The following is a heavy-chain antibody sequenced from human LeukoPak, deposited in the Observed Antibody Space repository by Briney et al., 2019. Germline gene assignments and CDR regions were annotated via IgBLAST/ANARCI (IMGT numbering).Heavy chain of an antibody. CDR3: ATYYAGRGGSGY. J-gene: IGHJ4*02. V-gene: IGHV4-30-4*01. CDR2: SGST. D-gene: IGHD3-10*01. Sequence: SETLSLTCTVSGASISSGAYHWSWIRQPPGKGLEWIGYSGSTNYSPSLNSRVTISVDTSKNQFSLRLSSVTAADTAVYFCATYYAGRGGSGYWGQGTLVTVSS. CDR1: GASISSGAYH.